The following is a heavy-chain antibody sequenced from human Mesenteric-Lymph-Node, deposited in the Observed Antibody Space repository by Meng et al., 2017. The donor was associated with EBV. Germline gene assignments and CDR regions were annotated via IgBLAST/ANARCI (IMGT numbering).Heavy chain of an antibody. V-gene: IGHV3-23*01. Sequence: GQRLGSGGGLVQPGGSLGLSCAVSGFTFNNYVMSWVRQAPGKGLEWVSSLSGSGATTYYADSVKGRFTSSRDNSKDTLYLDMNSLRVEDTAVYYCSNLPYTYWGQGTLVTVSS. CDR3: SNLPYTY. CDR2: LSGSGATT. D-gene: IGHD2-2*01. CDR1: GFTFNNYV. J-gene: IGHJ4*02.